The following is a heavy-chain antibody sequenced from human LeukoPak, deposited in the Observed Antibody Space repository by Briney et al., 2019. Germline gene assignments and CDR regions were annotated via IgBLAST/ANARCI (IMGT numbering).Heavy chain of an antibody. CDR3: ARWSSGRRIFGH. J-gene: IGHJ1*01. Sequence: GASVKVSCKASGYIFTSYGISWVRQAPGQGLEWMGWISAYNGNTNYAQKLQGRVTMTTDTSASTAYMELRSLRSDDTAVYYCARWSSGRRIFGHWGQGTLVTVSS. D-gene: IGHD6-19*01. CDR1: GYIFTSYG. CDR2: ISAYNGNT. V-gene: IGHV1-18*01.